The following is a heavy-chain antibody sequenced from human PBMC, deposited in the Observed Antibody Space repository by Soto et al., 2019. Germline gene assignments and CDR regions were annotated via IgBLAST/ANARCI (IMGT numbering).Heavy chain of an antibody. D-gene: IGHD3-10*01. CDR3: ARGNYPESAYYFDY. CDR1: GFTFSSYG. CDR2: IWYDGSNK. V-gene: IGHV3-33*01. J-gene: IGHJ4*02. Sequence: GGSLRLSCAASGFTFSSYGMPWVRQAPGKGLEWVAVIWYDGSNKYYADSVKGRFTISRDNSKNTLYLQMNSLRAEDTAVYYCARGNYPESAYYFDYWGQGT.